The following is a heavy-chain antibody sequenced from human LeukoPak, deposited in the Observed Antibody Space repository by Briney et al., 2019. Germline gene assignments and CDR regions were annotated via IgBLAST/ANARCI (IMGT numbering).Heavy chain of an antibody. Sequence: TSETLSLTCDVTDHTFTYYYWTWIRQPAGKGLEWIGRIYTSGVTTYSPSLKTRVSISLDMSKNQISLNLNSVTAADTAVYYCARGLWDNGDRFEYWGPGALVTVSS. D-gene: IGHD4-17*01. CDR3: ARGLWDNGDRFEY. CDR2: IYTSGVT. V-gene: IGHV4-4*07. CDR1: DHTFTYYY. J-gene: IGHJ4*02.